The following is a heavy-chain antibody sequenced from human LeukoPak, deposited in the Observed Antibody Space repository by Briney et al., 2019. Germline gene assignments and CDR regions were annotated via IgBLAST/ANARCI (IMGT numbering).Heavy chain of an antibody. Sequence: PSETLSLTCTVSSGSISSYYWSWIRQPPGKGLEWIAYIYYSGGTNYNPSLKSRVTISVDTSKNQFSLKLSSVTAADTAVYYCARFTGGYGMDVWGQGITVTVSS. CDR1: SGSISSYY. CDR2: IYYSGGT. J-gene: IGHJ6*02. D-gene: IGHD1-1*01. CDR3: ARFTGGYGMDV. V-gene: IGHV4-59*01.